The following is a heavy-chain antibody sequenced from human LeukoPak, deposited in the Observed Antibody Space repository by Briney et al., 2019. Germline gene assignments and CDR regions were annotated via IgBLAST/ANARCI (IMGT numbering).Heavy chain of an antibody. D-gene: IGHD2-15*01. V-gene: IGHV3-21*01. CDR3: ARTGVVAATVDY. CDR1: GFTFSSYS. J-gene: IGHJ4*02. Sequence: PGGSLRLSCAASGFTFSSYSMNWVRQAPGKGLEWVSSISSGSSYIYYADSVKGRFTISRDNAKNSLYLQMNSLRAEDTAVYYCARTGVVAATVDYWGQGTLVTVSS. CDR2: ISSGSSYI.